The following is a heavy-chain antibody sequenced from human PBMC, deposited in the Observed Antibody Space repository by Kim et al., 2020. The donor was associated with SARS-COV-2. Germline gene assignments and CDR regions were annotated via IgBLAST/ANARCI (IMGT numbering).Heavy chain of an antibody. J-gene: IGHJ6*02. CDR2: IYYSGST. CDR1: GGSVSSGSYY. V-gene: IGHV4-61*01. CDR3: ARLAVAGTYYYFYYGMDV. Sequence: SETLSLTCTVSGGSVSSGSYYWSWIRQPPGKGLEWIGYIYYSGSTNYNPSLKSRVTISVDTSKNQFSLKLSSLTAADTAVYYCARLAVAGTYYYFYYGMDVWGQGTTVTVSS. D-gene: IGHD6-19*01.